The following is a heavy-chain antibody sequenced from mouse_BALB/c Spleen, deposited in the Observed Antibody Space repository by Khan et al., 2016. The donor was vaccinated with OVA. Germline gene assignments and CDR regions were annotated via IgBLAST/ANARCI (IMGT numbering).Heavy chain of an antibody. CDR2: IYPGSGHT. D-gene: IGHD1-1*01. CDR1: GYKFTDYV. CDR3: AKGTTTVVTTSYYFDY. J-gene: IGHJ2*01. V-gene: IGHV1-81*01. Sequence: QVQLQQSGPELVKPGASVKMSCKASGYKFTDYVISWVKQRTGQGLEWIGEIYPGSGHTYYNEKFKGKATLTADKSSNTANMQLSSLTSEDSAVYLCAKGTTTVVTTSYYFDYWGQGTTLPVSS.